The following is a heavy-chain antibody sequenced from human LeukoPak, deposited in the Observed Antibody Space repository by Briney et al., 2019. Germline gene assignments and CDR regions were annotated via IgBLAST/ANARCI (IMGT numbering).Heavy chain of an antibody. J-gene: IGHJ4*02. D-gene: IGHD2-15*01. CDR1: GFTFSSYG. CDR2: ILYDGSNK. V-gene: IGHV3-30*18. Sequence: PGGSLRLSCAASGFTFSSYGMHWVRQAPGKGLEWVAVILYDGSNKYYADSVKGRFAISRDNSKNTLYLQMNSLRAEDTAVYYCVKRGEYCSGGSCSFDYWGQGTLVTVSS. CDR3: VKRGEYCSGGSCSFDY.